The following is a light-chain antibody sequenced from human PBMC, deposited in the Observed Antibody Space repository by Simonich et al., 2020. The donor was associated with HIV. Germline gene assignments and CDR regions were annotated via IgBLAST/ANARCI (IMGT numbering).Light chain of an antibody. J-gene: IGKJ1*01. CDR1: QSVSNN. V-gene: IGKV3-15*01. CDR3: QQYNNWPLTWT. CDR2: GAS. Sequence: EIVMTQSPATLSVSPGERATLSCRASQSVSNNLAWYQQKPGQAPRLLMHGASTRATGMSARFSGSGSGTEFTLTISSLQSEDFAVYYCQQYNNWPLTWTFGQGTKVEIK.